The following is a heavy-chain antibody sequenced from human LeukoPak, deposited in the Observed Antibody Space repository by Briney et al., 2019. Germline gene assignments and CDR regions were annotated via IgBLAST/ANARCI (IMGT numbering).Heavy chain of an antibody. J-gene: IGHJ4*02. D-gene: IGHD3-9*01. Sequence: PGGSLRLSCAASGFTFSTYNMNWVRQAPGKGLEWVSSITSGGTYTYYADSVKGRFTTSRDNAKNSLSLQLSSLRAEDTAVYYCARGHYDILTASYKWAPDYWGQGILVTVSS. CDR3: ARGHYDILTASYKWAPDY. V-gene: IGHV3-21*06. CDR2: ITSGGTYT. CDR1: GFTFSTYN.